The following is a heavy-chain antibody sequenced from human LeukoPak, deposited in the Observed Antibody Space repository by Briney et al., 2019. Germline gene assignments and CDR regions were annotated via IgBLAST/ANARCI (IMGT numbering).Heavy chain of an antibody. J-gene: IGHJ4*02. Sequence: GGSLRLSCVASGFTFSTFGMSWVRQAPGKGLKWVSSISDTGGYTYYADSMKGRFTISRDNSKNTLYLQMNSLRAEDTAVYHCANGGSMAHEKIHNWGQGTLVTVSS. CDR1: GFTFSTFG. CDR2: ISDTGGYT. CDR3: ANGGSMAHEKIHN. V-gene: IGHV3-23*01. D-gene: IGHD2/OR15-2a*01.